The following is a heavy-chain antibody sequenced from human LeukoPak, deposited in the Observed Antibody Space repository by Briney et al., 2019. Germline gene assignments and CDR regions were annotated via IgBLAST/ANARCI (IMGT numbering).Heavy chain of an antibody. CDR2: INSDGRST. CDR1: GFTFSSYW. V-gene: IGHV3-74*01. Sequence: GGSLRLSCAASGFTFSSYWMHWVRQAPGKGLVWVSRINSDGRSTSYADSVKGRFTISRDNAKNTLYLQMNSLRDEDTAVYYCAKDRSPSGSYIPWYFDLWGRGTLVTVSS. CDR3: AKDRSPSGSYIPWYFDL. D-gene: IGHD1-26*01. J-gene: IGHJ2*01.